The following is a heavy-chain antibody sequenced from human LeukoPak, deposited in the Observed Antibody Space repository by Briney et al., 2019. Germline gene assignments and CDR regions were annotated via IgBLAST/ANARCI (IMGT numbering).Heavy chain of an antibody. CDR1: GFTFSNAW. V-gene: IGHV3-15*01. CDR3: TKDQPLYWGVGGGHGVRDV. Sequence: GGSLRLSCAASGFTFSNAWMSWVRQAPGKGLEWVGRIKSKTDGGTTDYAAPVKGRFTISRDDSKNTLYLRMNSLKTEDTAVYYCTKDQPLYWGVGGGHGVRDVWGKGTTVTVSS. CDR2: IKSKTDGGTT. J-gene: IGHJ6*04. D-gene: IGHD3-16*01.